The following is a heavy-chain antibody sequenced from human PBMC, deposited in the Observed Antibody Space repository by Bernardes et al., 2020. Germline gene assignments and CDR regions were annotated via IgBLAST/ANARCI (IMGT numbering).Heavy chain of an antibody. Sequence: GGSLRLSCAASGFTFSSYAMSWVRQAPGKGLEWVSAISGSGGSTYYADSVKGRFTISRDNSKNTLYLQMNSLRAEDTAVYYCAKEGPTLRFLEWFFDYWGQGTLVTVSS. CDR2: ISGSGGST. V-gene: IGHV3-23*01. J-gene: IGHJ4*02. CDR1: GFTFSSYA. D-gene: IGHD3-3*01. CDR3: AKEGPTLRFLEWFFDY.